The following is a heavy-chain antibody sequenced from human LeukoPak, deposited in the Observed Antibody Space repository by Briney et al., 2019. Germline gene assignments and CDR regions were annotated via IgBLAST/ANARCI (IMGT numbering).Heavy chain of an antibody. D-gene: IGHD2-15*01. J-gene: IGHJ3*02. V-gene: IGHV3-23*01. CDR1: GFTFSSYA. Sequence: GGSLRLSCAASGFTFSSYAMSWVRQAPGKGLEWVSAISGSGGSTYYADSVKGRSTISRDNSKNTLYLQMNSLRAEDTAVYYCAKEGYCSGGSCYADAFDIWGQGTMVTVSS. CDR3: AKEGYCSGGSCYADAFDI. CDR2: ISGSGGST.